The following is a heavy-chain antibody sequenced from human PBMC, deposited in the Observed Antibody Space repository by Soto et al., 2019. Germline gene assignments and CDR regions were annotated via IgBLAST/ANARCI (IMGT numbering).Heavy chain of an antibody. CDR2: IWYDGSNK. Sequence: QVQLVESGGGVVQPGRSLRLSCAASGFTFNNYGMHWVRQAPGKGLEWVAIIWYDGSNKYYADSVKGRFTISRDNSKSTLYLQMNSRRAEDTAVYYCAGSGSYRWFDYWGQGTLVTVSS. V-gene: IGHV3-33*01. CDR1: GFTFNNYG. CDR3: AGSGSYRWFDY. J-gene: IGHJ4*02. D-gene: IGHD3-10*01.